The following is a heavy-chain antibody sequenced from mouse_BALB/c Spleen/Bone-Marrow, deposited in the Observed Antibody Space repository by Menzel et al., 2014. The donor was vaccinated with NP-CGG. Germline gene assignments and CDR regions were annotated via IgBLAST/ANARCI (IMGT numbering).Heavy chain of an antibody. D-gene: IGHD4-1*01. J-gene: IGHJ1*01. CDR2: ISSDSSTI. V-gene: IGHV5-17*02. CDR3: TRGGNWDDFDV. Sequence: EVKLMESGGGLVQPGGSRRLSCAASGFTFSSFGMHWVRQAPEKGLEWVAYISSDSSTIFYVDTVKGRFTISRDNPKNTLFLQMTSLRSEDTAMYYCTRGGNWDDFDVWGAGTTVTVSS. CDR1: GFTFSSFG.